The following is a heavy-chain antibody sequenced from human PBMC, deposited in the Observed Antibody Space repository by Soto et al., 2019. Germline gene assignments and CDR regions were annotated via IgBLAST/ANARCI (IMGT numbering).Heavy chain of an antibody. J-gene: IGHJ4*02. CDR1: EGTFNSYA. D-gene: IGHD6-13*01. CDR3: ASGASRWYPYFVDS. V-gene: IGHV1-69*01. Sequence: QAQVVQSGAEVRKPGSSVKLSCKASEGTFNSYAIAWVRQAPGQGLEWMGVIIPYYNTLNYAQKFQDRVTITADDSTNTVYMETSSLRSDDTAVYFCASGASRWYPYFVDSWAQRTRVTVSS. CDR2: IIPYYNTL.